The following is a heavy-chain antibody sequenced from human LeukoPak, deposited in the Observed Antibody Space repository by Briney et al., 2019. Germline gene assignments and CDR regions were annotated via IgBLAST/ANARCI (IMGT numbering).Heavy chain of an antibody. J-gene: IGHJ4*02. V-gene: IGHV3-23*01. D-gene: IGHD3-22*01. CDR1: GFTFSSYA. CDR2: ISGSGGST. CDR3: AKWGGYYDSSGDNDFDY. Sequence: GGSLRLSCAASGFTFSSYAMSRVRQAPGKGLEWVSAISGSGGSTYSPDSVKGRFTISRDNSKNTLYLQMNSLRAEDTAVYYCAKWGGYYDSSGDNDFDYWGQGTLVTVSS.